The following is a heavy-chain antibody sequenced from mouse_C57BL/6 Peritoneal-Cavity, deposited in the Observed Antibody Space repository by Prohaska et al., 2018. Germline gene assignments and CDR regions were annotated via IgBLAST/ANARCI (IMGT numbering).Heavy chain of an antibody. CDR3: ARDSSGYYFDY. J-gene: IGHJ2*01. V-gene: IGHV1-75*01. D-gene: IGHD3-2*02. CDR1: GYTFTDYY. CDR2: IFPGSGST. Sequence: QVQLQQSGPELVKPGASVKISCKASGYTFTDYYINWVKQRPGQGLEWIGWIFPGSGSTYYNEKFKGKATLTVDKSSGTAYMLLSSLTSEDSAVYFCARDSSGYYFDYWGQGTTLTVSS.